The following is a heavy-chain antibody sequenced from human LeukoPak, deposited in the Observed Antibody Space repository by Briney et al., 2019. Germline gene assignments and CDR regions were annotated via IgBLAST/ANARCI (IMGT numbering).Heavy chain of an antibody. CDR3: ARHFGDLSTLDS. J-gene: IGHJ4*02. CDR2: IYPGDSDT. V-gene: IGHV5-51*01. Sequence: HGESLKISCRVSGYTFANYWIGWVRQMPGKGLEWMGIIYPGDSDTRYSPSFQGQVTISADKSINTAYLQWSSLKASDTAMYFCARHFGDLSTLDSWGQGTLVTVSS. CDR1: GYTFANYW. D-gene: IGHD3-16*02.